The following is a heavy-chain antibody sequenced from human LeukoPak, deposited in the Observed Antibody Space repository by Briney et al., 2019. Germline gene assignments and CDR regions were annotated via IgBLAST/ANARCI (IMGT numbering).Heavy chain of an antibody. Sequence: PSETLSLTCTVSGGSISSSSYYWGWIRQPPGKGLEWIGSIYYSGSTYYNPSLKSRVTISVDTSKNQFSLKLSSVTAADTAVYYCARVEMATIQGFDYWGQGTLVTVSS. J-gene: IGHJ4*02. V-gene: IGHV4-39*07. CDR3: ARVEMATIQGFDY. D-gene: IGHD5-24*01. CDR2: IYYSGST. CDR1: GGSISSSSYY.